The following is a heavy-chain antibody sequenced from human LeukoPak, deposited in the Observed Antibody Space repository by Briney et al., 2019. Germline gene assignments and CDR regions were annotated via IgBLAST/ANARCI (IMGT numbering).Heavy chain of an antibody. CDR2: IYYSGTT. D-gene: IGHD6-13*01. Sequence: PSETLSLTCTVSGGSISSYYWNWIRQPPGKGLEWIGYIYYSGTTNYNPSLKSRVTISVDASKNQFSLKLSSVTAADTAVYYCARGVYIAAAQYGYWGQGTLVTVSS. CDR1: GGSISSYY. J-gene: IGHJ4*02. CDR3: ARGVYIAAAQYGY. V-gene: IGHV4-59*01.